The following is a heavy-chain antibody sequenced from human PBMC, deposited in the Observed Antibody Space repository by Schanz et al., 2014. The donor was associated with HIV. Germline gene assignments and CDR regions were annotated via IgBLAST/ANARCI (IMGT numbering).Heavy chain of an antibody. D-gene: IGHD6-13*01. J-gene: IGHJ3*01. Sequence: DVQLVESGGGLLQPGESLRLSCVASGFTFGTKWMYWVRQGPGKGLAWVSYITPDGSVTYADSVKGRFTTSRDSSKNTLFLQMNSLRVEDTATYYCRVFMGAFEVWGQGTMVTVSS. CDR3: RVFMGAFEV. V-gene: IGHV3-74*01. CDR1: GFTFGTKW. CDR2: ITPDGSVT.